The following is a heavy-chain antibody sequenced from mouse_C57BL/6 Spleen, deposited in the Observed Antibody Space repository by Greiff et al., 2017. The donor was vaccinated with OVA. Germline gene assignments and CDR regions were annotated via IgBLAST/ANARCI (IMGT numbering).Heavy chain of an antibody. CDR2: IDPENGDT. Sequence: VQLQQSGAELVRPGASVKLSCTASGFNIKDDYMHWVKQRPEQGLEWIGRIDPENGDTEYASKFQGTATITADTSSNTAYLQLSSLTSEDTAVYYCTTRGRLYYFDYWGQGTTLTVSS. CDR3: TTRGRLYYFDY. CDR1: GFNIKDDY. V-gene: IGHV14-4*01. J-gene: IGHJ2*01.